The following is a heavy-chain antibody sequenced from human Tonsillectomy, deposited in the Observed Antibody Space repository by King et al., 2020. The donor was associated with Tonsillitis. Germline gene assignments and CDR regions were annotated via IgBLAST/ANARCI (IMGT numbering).Heavy chain of an antibody. D-gene: IGHD3-10*01. CDR3: AKDRGVFGSGSYYPQY. CDR2: IRFDGSNK. Sequence: VQLVESGGGVVQPGGSLRLSCAASGFTFSSYGMHWFRQAPGRGLEWVAFIRFDGSNKYYADSVKGRFTISRDNSKNTLYLQMNSLRAEDTAVYYCAKDRGVFGSGSYYPQYWGQGTLVTVSS. V-gene: IGHV3-30*02. CDR1: GFTFSSYG. J-gene: IGHJ4*02.